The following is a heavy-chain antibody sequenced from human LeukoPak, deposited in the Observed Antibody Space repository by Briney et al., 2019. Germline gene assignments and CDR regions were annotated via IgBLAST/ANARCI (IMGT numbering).Heavy chain of an antibody. J-gene: IGHJ4*02. CDR3: AKFRAPGRGLDY. CDR1: GFTFRSYA. Sequence: GGSLRLSCAASGFTFRSYAMSWVRQAPGKGLEWVSGISGSGGSTYYADSVKGRFTISRDNSKNTLYLQMNSLRAEDTAVYYCAKFRAPGRGLDYWGQGTLVTVSS. V-gene: IGHV3-23*01. CDR2: ISGSGGST.